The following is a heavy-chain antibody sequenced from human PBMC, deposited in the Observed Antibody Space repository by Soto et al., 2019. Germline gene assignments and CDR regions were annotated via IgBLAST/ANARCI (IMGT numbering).Heavy chain of an antibody. CDR3: ASDTVRGFDY. V-gene: IGHV3-30-3*01. D-gene: IGHD3-10*01. CDR1: GFTFSSYA. J-gene: IGHJ4*02. Sequence: GGSLRLSCAASGFTFSSYAMHWVRQAPGKGLEWVAVISYEGSNKYYSDSVKCRFTISRDNSKNTLYLQINSLRVEDTAGYDFASDTVRGFDYWGQGTLVTVSS. CDR2: ISYEGSNK.